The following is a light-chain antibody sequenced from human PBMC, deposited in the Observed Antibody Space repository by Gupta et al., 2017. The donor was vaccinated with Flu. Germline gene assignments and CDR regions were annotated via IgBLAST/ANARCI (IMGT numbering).Light chain of an antibody. Sequence: GTLALSPGERDTTSCGARQSVDSNKVAWYQQRPGQAPTLLMLAASSRATGIPDRFSGSGSGTDFTLTISRLEPEDFAVYYCQQWSSSPRTFGQGTKLDIK. V-gene: IGKV3-20*01. J-gene: IGKJ2*02. CDR1: QSVDSNK. CDR2: AAS. CDR3: QQWSSSPRT.